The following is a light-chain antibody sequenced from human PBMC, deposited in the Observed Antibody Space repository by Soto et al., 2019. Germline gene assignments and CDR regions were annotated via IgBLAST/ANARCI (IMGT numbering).Light chain of an antibody. J-gene: IGLJ2*01. CDR1: KLGDKY. CDR3: LAWDTSNSVV. Sequence: SYELTQPHSVSVSPGQTASITCSGDKLGDKYACWYQQKPGQSPVLVIYQDTKRPSGIPERFSGSNSGNTATLTISGTQAMDEADYYCLAWDTSNSVVFGGGTKLTVL. CDR2: QDT. V-gene: IGLV3-1*01.